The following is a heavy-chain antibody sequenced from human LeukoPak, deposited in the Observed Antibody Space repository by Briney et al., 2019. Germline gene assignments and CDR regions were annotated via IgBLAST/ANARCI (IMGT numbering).Heavy chain of an antibody. V-gene: IGHV4-30-4*01. J-gene: IGHJ4*02. D-gene: IGHD6-19*01. Sequence: SETLSLTCTVSGGPISSGDYYWSWIRQPPGKGLEWIGYIYYSGSTYYNLSLKSRVTISVDTSKNQFSLKLSSVTAADTAVYYCARDNRAVAGTNYWGQGTLVTVSS. CDR1: GGPISSGDYY. CDR3: ARDNRAVAGTNY. CDR2: IYYSGST.